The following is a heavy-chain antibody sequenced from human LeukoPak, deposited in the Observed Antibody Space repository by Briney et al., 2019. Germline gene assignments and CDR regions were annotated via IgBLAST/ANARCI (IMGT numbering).Heavy chain of an antibody. V-gene: IGHV3-9*01. J-gene: IGHJ4*02. Sequence: GGSLRLSCAAPGLTFVVYAMPGVRQAPGKGLGWVSGISWNSGSIGYADSVKGRFTISRDNAKNSLYLQMNSLRAEDTALYYCAKDPGSSGWFYYFDYWGQGTLVTVSS. CDR3: AKDPGSSGWFYYFDY. CDR2: ISWNSGSI. D-gene: IGHD6-19*01. CDR1: GLTFVVYA.